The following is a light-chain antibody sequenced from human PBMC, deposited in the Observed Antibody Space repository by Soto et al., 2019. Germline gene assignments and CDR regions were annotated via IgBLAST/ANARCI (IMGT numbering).Light chain of an antibody. V-gene: IGLV2-14*01. CDR2: EVS. Sequence: QSALTQPASVSGSPGQSITISCTGTSSDVGGYNYVSWYQQHPGKAPKLMISEVSNRPSGVSNRFSGSKSGNTASLTISGLQAEDEADYYCSSYTTTRTLVFGGGTKLNVL. J-gene: IGLJ2*01. CDR1: SSDVGGYNY. CDR3: SSYTTTRTLV.